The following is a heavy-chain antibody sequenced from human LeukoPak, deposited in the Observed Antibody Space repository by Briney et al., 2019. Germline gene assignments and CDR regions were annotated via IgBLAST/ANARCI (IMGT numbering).Heavy chain of an antibody. D-gene: IGHD2-2*01. Sequence: SETLSLTCAVYGGSFSGYYWSWIRQPPGKGLEWIGEINHSGSTNYNPSLKSRDTISVDTSKNQFSLKLSSVTAADTAVYYCARGLKLGRSTSLNWFDPWGQGTLVTVSS. V-gene: IGHV4-34*01. J-gene: IGHJ5*02. CDR2: INHSGST. CDR3: ARGLKLGRSTSLNWFDP. CDR1: GGSFSGYY.